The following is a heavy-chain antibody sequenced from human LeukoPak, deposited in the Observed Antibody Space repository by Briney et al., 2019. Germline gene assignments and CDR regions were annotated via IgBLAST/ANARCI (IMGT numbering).Heavy chain of an antibody. J-gene: IGHJ4*02. D-gene: IGHD6-19*01. CDR2: IFIRGGT. V-gene: IGHV4-61*02. CDR1: GGSISSGSYY. CDR3: ARDRDGYSSGWYGLLNV. Sequence: SETLSLTCTLSGGSISSGSYYWSWIRQPAGKGLEWIGRIFIRGGTSYSPSLKSRVTISVDTSKNQFSLKLSSVTAADTAVYYCARDRDGYSSGWYGLLNVWGQGTLVTVSS.